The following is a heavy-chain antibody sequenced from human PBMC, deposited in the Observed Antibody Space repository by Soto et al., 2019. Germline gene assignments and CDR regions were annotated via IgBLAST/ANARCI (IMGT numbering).Heavy chain of an antibody. J-gene: IGHJ4*02. V-gene: IGHV3-53*02. CDR3: AILSN. Sequence: EVQLVETGGGLIQPGGSLRLSCEASGFTVSSNYMNWVRQAPGKGLEWLSIIYSDATTYYADSVKGRFTISRDNFKNTLYLQMNNLRAEDTAVYYCAILSNWGQGTLVTVSS. CDR2: IYSDATT. D-gene: IGHD6-6*01. CDR1: GFTVSSNY.